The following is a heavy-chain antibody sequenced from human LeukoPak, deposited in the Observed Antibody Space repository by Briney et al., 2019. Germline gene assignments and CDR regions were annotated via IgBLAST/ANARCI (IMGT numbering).Heavy chain of an antibody. CDR1: GYTFSDYY. V-gene: IGHV1-2*02. Sequence: ASVKVSCKTSGYTFSDYYIHWIRQAPGQGLEWVGWINPNSGDTDYAQKFQGRVTVTRDTSISTAYMELDRLRSDDTAVYYCARDDDYGSGTYMDVWGKGTTVTVSS. CDR3: ARDDDYGSGTYMDV. D-gene: IGHD3-10*01. CDR2: INPNSGDT. J-gene: IGHJ6*03.